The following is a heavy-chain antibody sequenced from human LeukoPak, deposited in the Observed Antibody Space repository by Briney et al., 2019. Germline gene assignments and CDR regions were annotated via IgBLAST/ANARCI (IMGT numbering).Heavy chain of an antibody. J-gene: IGHJ4*02. V-gene: IGHV3-21*04. Sequence: GGSLRLSCAASGFTFSSYSMNWVRQAPGEGLEWVSSISSSSSYIYYADSVKGRFTISRDNAKNSLYLQMNSLRAEDTALYYCARVYGDYEYYFDYWGQGTLVTVSS. D-gene: IGHD4-17*01. CDR3: ARVYGDYEYYFDY. CDR1: GFTFSSYS. CDR2: ISSSSSYI.